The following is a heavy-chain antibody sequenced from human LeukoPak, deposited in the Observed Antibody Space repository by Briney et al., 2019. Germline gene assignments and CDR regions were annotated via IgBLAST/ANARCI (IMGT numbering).Heavy chain of an antibody. CDR1: GFTFSSYA. J-gene: IGHJ4*02. D-gene: IGHD1-7*01. CDR3: ARARNYRGAFDY. Sequence: QAGGSLRLSCAASGFTFSSYAMSWVRQAPGKGLEWVSVIYSGGSTYYADSVKGRFTISRDNSKNTLYLQMNSLRAEDTAVYYCARARNYRGAFDYWGQGTLVTVSS. V-gene: IGHV3-66*01. CDR2: IYSGGST.